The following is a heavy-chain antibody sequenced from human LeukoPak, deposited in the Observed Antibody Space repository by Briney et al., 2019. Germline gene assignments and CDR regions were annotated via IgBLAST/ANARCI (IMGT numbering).Heavy chain of an antibody. V-gene: IGHV1-46*01. CDR1: GYTFTSYY. D-gene: IGHD4-23*01. J-gene: IGHJ4*02. CDR3: ARVNGGNSKSGHFDY. Sequence: GASVKVSCKASGYTFTSYYMHWVRQAPGQGLEWMGIINPSGGSTSYAQKFQGRVTMTRDTSTSTVYMELSSLRSEDTAVYYCARVNGGNSKSGHFDYWGQGTLVTVSS. CDR2: INPSGGST.